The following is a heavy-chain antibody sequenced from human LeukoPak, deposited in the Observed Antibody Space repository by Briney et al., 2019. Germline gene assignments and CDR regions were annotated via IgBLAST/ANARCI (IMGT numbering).Heavy chain of an antibody. D-gene: IGHD1-26*01. Sequence: SETLSLTCAVSGVSVGSGGYSWSWIRQPAGKGLEWIGRIYTSGSTNYNPSLKSRVTISVDTSKNQFSLKLSSVTAADTAVYYCASGSSYLYYFDYWGQGTLVTVSS. CDR1: GVSVGSGGYS. CDR2: IYTSGST. CDR3: ASGSSYLYYFDY. J-gene: IGHJ4*02. V-gene: IGHV4-61*02.